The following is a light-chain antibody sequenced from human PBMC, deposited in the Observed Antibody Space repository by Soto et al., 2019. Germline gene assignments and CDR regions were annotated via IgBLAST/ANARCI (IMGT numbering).Light chain of an antibody. V-gene: IGLV2-14*01. CDR3: SSFTSTYTFV. Sequence: QSALTQPASVSGSPGQSIAISCTGTSSDVGGYNYVSWYQQHPGKAPKLLISEVSNRPSGVSDRFSGSKSGNTASLTISGLQTEDEADYYCSSFTSTYTFVFGGGNKVTVL. CDR1: SSDVGGYNY. CDR2: EVS. J-gene: IGLJ1*01.